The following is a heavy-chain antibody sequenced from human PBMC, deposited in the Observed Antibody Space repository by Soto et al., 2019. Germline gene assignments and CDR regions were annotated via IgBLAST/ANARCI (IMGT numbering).Heavy chain of an antibody. CDR1: GYTFTSYG. CDR3: ARDVSEDSSGGDPLDYYYYYGMDV. D-gene: IGHD6-19*01. CDR2: ISAYNGNT. J-gene: IGHJ6*02. V-gene: IGHV1-18*01. Sequence: GASVKVSCKASGYTFTSYGISWVRQAPGQGLEWMGWISAYNGNTNYAQKLQGRVTMTTDTSTSTAYMELRSLRSDDTAVYYCARDVSEDSSGGDPLDYYYYYGMDVWGQGTTVTVSS.